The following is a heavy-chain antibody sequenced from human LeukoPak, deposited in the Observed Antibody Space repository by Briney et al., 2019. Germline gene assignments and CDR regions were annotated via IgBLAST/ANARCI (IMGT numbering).Heavy chain of an antibody. D-gene: IGHD5-12*01. CDR2: ISTSSTTI. CDR1: GFIFSSYT. CDR3: AGGDYDYLDFDY. V-gene: IGHV3-48*01. Sequence: GGSLRLSCAASGFIFSSYTMNWVRQAPGKGLEWISYISTSSTTIYYADSVKGRFTISRDNAKNSLCLQMNSLRAEDTAVYFCAGGDYDYLDFDYWGQGTLVTVSS. J-gene: IGHJ4*02.